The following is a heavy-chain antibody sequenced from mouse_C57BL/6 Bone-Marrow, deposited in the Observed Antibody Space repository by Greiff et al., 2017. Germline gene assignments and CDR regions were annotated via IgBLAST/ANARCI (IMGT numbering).Heavy chain of an antibody. J-gene: IGHJ1*03. D-gene: IGHD1-1*01. CDR2: IDPANGNT. Sequence: EVKLMESVAELVRPGASVKLSCTASGFNIKNTYMHWVKQRPEQGLEWIGRIDPANGNTKYAAKFQGKATITANTYSNTAYLQLSSLTSEYTAIYFYDSIGSSKEYFDVWGTGTTVTVSS. CDR1: GFNIKNTY. CDR3: DSIGSSKEYFDV. V-gene: IGHV14-3*01.